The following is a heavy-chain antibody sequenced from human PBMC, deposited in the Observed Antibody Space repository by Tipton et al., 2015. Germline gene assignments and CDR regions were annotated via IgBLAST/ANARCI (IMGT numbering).Heavy chain of an antibody. D-gene: IGHD4-23*01. CDR2: IYHVGST. V-gene: IGHV4-4*02. J-gene: IGHJ4*02. CDR1: GDSISGPNW. Sequence: TLSLTCVVSGDSISGPNWWSWVRQPPGKGLEWIGEIYHVGSTNYNPSLNSRVAISIDRSKNQFSLKLTSVTAADTAVYYCARARGRHGGLFDSWGQGTLVTVSS. CDR3: ARARGRHGGLFDS.